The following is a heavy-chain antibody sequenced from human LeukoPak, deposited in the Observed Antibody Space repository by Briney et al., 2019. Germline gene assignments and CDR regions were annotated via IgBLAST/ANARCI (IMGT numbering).Heavy chain of an antibody. Sequence: PGGSLRLSCAASGFIFSSYSMNWVRQAPGKGLEWVSYISSSSSYMYYADSLKGRFTTSRDNAKNSLYLQMNSLRAEDTAVYYCASSTSRAGGPGGHSFDYWGQGTLVTVSS. D-gene: IGHD2-2*01. J-gene: IGHJ4*02. CDR1: GFIFSSYS. V-gene: IGHV3-21*01. CDR3: ASSTSRAGGPGGHSFDY. CDR2: ISSSSSYM.